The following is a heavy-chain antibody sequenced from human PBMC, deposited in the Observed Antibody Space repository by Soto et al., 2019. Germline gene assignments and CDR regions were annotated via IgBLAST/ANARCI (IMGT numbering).Heavy chain of an antibody. D-gene: IGHD2-2*02. CDR1: GFDFNKYA. V-gene: IGHV3-23*01. CDR3: AKDSPPYTTSPFYFDS. Sequence: GGSLRLSCAAFGFDFNKYAMTWVRHAPGKGLQWVSSITSNGDSTYYADSVKGRFTTSRDNSKNTLYLQMNSLRADDTAVFYCAKDSPPYTTSPFYFDSWGQGTLVTVSS. CDR2: ITSNGDST. J-gene: IGHJ4*02.